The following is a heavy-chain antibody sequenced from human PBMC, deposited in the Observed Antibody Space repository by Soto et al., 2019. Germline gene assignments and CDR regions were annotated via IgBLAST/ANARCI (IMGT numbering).Heavy chain of an antibody. CDR2: IIPIFGTA. Sequence: QVQLVQSGAEVKKPGSSVKVSCKASGGTFSSYAISWVRQAPGQGLEWMGGIIPIFGTANYAQKFQGRVTITADESTRTAYMELSSLRSEDTAVYYCAGGEYSHRPPGNYYYYGMDVWGQGTTVTVSS. J-gene: IGHJ6*02. V-gene: IGHV1-69*01. CDR1: GGTFSSYA. D-gene: IGHD5-18*01. CDR3: AGGEYSHRPPGNYYYYGMDV.